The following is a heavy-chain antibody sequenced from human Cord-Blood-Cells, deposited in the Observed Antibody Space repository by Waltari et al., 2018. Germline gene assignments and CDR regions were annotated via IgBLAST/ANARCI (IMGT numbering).Heavy chain of an antibody. V-gene: IGHV4-39*01. J-gene: IGHJ2*01. Sequence: QLQLQESGPGLVKPSETLSLTCTVSGGSISSSSYYWGWIRQPPGKGLEWIGSIYYSGSTYYNPSLKSRVTISVDTSKNQFPLKLSSVTAADTAVYYCARRRSSSSWYFDLWGRGTLVTVSS. D-gene: IGHD6-6*01. CDR3: ARRRSSSSWYFDL. CDR1: GGSISSSSYY. CDR2: IYYSGST.